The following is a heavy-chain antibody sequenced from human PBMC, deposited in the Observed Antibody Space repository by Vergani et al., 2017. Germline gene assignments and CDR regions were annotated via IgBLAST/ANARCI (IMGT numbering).Heavy chain of an antibody. CDR2: INPNSGGT. CDR1: GYTFTAYY. V-gene: IGHV1-2*02. Sequence: QVQLVQSGTEVKKPGASVKVSCKASGYTFTAYYMYWVRQAPGQGLEWMGWINPNSGGTNYAQKFQGRVTITADESTSTAYMERSSLRSEDTAVYYCARDQIAVAGTIFDYWGQGTLVTVSS. CDR3: ARDQIAVAGTIFDY. J-gene: IGHJ4*02. D-gene: IGHD6-19*01.